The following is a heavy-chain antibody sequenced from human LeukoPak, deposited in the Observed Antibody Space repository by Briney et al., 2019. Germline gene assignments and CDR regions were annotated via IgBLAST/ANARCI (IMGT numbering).Heavy chain of an antibody. CDR2: IIPIFGTA. D-gene: IGHD3-22*01. CDR3: ARDDSSGYTLGFDY. J-gene: IGHJ4*02. CDR1: GYTFTCYY. Sequence: SVKVSCKASGYTFTCYYTHWVRQAPGQGGEWMGGIIPIFGTANYAQKFQGRVTITADKYRSKDYMELRSMRYEDTAVYDCARDDSSGYTLGFDYWGQGTLVTVSS. V-gene: IGHV1-69*06.